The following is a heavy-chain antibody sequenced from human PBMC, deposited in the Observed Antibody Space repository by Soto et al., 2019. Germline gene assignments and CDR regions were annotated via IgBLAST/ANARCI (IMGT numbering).Heavy chain of an antibody. CDR3: ARDRWGSYSFDS. CDR1: GSVFRNYA. J-gene: IGHJ5*01. Sequence: QVQLVQSGAEVKKPGSSVKVSCKASGSVFRNYAINWVRQAPGQGLEWMGGIIPVFGTADYPQKFQGRVTITADESTTTAYMELTSLKPEDTAVYFCARDRWGSYSFDSWGQGTLVTVAS. V-gene: IGHV1-69*01. D-gene: IGHD1-26*01. CDR2: IIPVFGTA.